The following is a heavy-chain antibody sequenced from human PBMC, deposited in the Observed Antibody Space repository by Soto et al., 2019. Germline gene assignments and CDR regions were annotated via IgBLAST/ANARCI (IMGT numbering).Heavy chain of an antibody. V-gene: IGHV1-69*13. CDR1: GGTFSSYA. Sequence: SVKVSCKASGGTFSSYASSWVRQAPGQGLEWMGGIIPIFGTANYAQKFQGRVTITADESTSTAYMELSSLRSEDTAVYYCARMVRGVIIHYYYYGMDVWGQGTTVTVSS. CDR3: ARMVRGVIIHYYYYGMDV. J-gene: IGHJ6*02. CDR2: IIPIFGTA. D-gene: IGHD3-10*01.